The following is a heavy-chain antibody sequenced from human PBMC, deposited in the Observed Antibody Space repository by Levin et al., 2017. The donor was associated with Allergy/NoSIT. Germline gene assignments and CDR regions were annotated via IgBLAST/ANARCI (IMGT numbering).Heavy chain of an antibody. Sequence: PGGSLRLSCAASGFTFSSYAMHWVRQAPGKGLEWVAVISYDGSNKYYADSVKGRFTISRDNSKNTLYLQMNSLRAEDTAVYYCARGSYCSSTSCYQDEFDYWGQGTLVTVSS. CDR1: GFTFSSYA. V-gene: IGHV3-30-3*01. CDR3: ARGSYCSSTSCYQDEFDY. CDR2: ISYDGSNK. J-gene: IGHJ4*02. D-gene: IGHD2-2*01.